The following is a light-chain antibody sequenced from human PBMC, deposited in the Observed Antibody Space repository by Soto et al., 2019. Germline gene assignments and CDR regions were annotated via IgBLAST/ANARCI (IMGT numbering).Light chain of an antibody. CDR1: QYITIY. Sequence: EIVLTQSPATLSLSPGERATLSCRASQYITIYLAWYQQKLGQAPRLVIYGASTRATGIPARFSGSGSGTDFTLIISSLQSEDFAVYYCQQYDIWPRTFGQGTKVDNK. CDR3: QQYDIWPRT. J-gene: IGKJ1*01. CDR2: GAS. V-gene: IGKV3-15*01.